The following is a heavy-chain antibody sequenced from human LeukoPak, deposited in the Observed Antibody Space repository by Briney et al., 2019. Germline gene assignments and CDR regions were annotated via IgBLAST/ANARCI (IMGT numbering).Heavy chain of an antibody. CDR3: AREIAAAGTGNWFDP. CDR2: INWNGGST. CDR1: GFTFSSYG. D-gene: IGHD6-13*01. Sequence: PGGSLRLSCAASGFTFSSYGMHWVRQAPGKGLEWVSGINWNGGSTGYADSVKGRFTISRDNAKNSLYLQMNSLRAEDTALYYCAREIAAAGTGNWFDPWGQGTLVTVSS. J-gene: IGHJ5*02. V-gene: IGHV3-20*04.